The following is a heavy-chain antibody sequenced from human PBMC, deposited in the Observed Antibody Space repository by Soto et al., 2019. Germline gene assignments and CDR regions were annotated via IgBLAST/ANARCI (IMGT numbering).Heavy chain of an antibody. D-gene: IGHD1-26*01. CDR2: INPNSGGT. CDR3: ARGSQSWVVKYYYYGMDV. J-gene: IGHJ6*02. Sequence: ASVKVSCKASGYTFTGYYMHWVRQAPGQGLEWMGWINPNSGGTNYAQKFQGWVTMTRDTSISTAYMELSRLRSDDTAVYYCARGSQSWVVKYYYYGMDVWGQGTTVTVSS. CDR1: GYTFTGYY. V-gene: IGHV1-2*04.